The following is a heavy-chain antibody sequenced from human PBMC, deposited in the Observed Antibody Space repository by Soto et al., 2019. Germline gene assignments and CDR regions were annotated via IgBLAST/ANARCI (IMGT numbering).Heavy chain of an antibody. D-gene: IGHD2-2*01. CDR3: ARGGIPTDADFDY. CDR1: RNTFTDYY. V-gene: IGHV1-46*01. J-gene: IGHJ4*02. Sequence: QVPLVQFGAEVKKPGASVKVSCQASRNTFTDYYLHWVRQAPGQGLEWMGIINPSRGTTTYAQKFQGRITLTRDTSTSTVYMALSSLRSEDTAVYYCARGGIPTDADFDYWGQGTLVTVSS. CDR2: INPSRGTT.